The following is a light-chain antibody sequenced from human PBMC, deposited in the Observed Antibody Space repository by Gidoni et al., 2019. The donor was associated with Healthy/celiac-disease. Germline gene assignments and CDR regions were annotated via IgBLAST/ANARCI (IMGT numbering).Light chain of an antibody. V-gene: IGLV2-11*01. J-gene: IGLJ2*01. CDR2: DVS. CDR1: SSDVGGYNY. Sequence: QSALTQPRSVSGAPGQPGTISCTGTSSDVGGYNYVSWYQQHPGKAPKLMIYDVSKRPSGVPDRFSGSKSGNPASLTISGLQAEDEADYYCCSYAGSYTVVLGGGTKLTVL. CDR3: CSYAGSYTVV.